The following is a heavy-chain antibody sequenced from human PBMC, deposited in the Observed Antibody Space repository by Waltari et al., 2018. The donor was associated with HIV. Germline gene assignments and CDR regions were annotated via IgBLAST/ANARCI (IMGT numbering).Heavy chain of an antibody. J-gene: IGHJ4*02. CDR3: ARDWGWAGDY. CDR1: GYTFPRHA. D-gene: IGHD6-19*01. V-gene: IGHV1-3*05. Sequence: QVQLVQSGAEEKKPGASVKVSCKASGYTFPRHAMHWLRQAPGQRLEWMGWISTGSGNTRYSQKFQGRVTITKDTSASTAYMELSTLRSEDTAVYYCARDWGWAGDYWGQGTLVTVS. CDR2: ISTGSGNT.